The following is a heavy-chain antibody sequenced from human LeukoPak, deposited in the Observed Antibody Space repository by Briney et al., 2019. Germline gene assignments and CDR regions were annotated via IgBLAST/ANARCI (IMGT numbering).Heavy chain of an antibody. CDR3: AKEPYYCDSSGYSYYFDY. V-gene: IGHV3-23*01. CDR2: ISGSGGST. D-gene: IGHD3-22*01. Sequence: GGSLRLSCAASGFTFSSYAMSWVRQAPGKGLEWVSAISGSGGSTYYADSVKGRFAISRDNSKNTLYLQMNSLRAEDTAVYYCAKEPYYCDSSGYSYYFDYWGQGTLVTVSS. CDR1: GFTFSSYA. J-gene: IGHJ4*02.